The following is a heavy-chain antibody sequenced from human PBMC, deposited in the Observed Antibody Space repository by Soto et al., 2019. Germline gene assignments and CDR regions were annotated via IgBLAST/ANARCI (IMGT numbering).Heavy chain of an antibody. J-gene: IGHJ4*02. Sequence: QVQLVQSGAEVKKPGSSVKVSCKASGGTLSSYTISWVRQAPGQGLEWMGRIIPILGIANYAQKFQGRVTITADKSTSTAYMELSSLRSEDTAVYYCAREAVRGDDDYWGQGTLVTVSS. CDR3: AREAVRGDDDY. V-gene: IGHV1-69*08. D-gene: IGHD3-10*01. CDR2: IIPILGIA. CDR1: GGTLSSYT.